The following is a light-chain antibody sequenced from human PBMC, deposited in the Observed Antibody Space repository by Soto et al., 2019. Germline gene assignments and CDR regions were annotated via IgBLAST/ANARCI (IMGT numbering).Light chain of an antibody. CDR1: SSDVGGYNY. CDR2: DVS. CDR3: CSYAGSRYV. Sequence: QSALTQPRSVSGSPGQSVTISCTGTSSDVGGYNYVSWYQQHPGKAPKLMIYDVSKRPSGVPDCFSGSKSGNTASLTISGLQAEDEADYYCCSYAGSRYVFGTGTKLTVL. J-gene: IGLJ1*01. V-gene: IGLV2-11*01.